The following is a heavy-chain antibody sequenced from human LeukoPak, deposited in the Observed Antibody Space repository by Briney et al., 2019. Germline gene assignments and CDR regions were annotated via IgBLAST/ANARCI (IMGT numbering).Heavy chain of an antibody. J-gene: IGHJ4*02. V-gene: IGHV4-59*01. CDR2: IFYSGST. CDR1: GGSMNNYY. D-gene: IGHD2/OR15-2a*01. CDR3: ARLRGNYFPDY. Sequence: SETLSLTCTVSGGSMNNYYWTWIRQPPGKTLEWIAYIFYSGSTNYNPSLKSQVTISVDTSQNQFSLKLNSVTAADTAVYYCARLRGNYFPDYWGQGTLVTVSS.